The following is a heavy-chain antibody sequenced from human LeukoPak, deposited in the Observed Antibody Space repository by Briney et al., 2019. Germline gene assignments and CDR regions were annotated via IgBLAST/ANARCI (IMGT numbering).Heavy chain of an antibody. CDR1: GFTVSSNY. CDR3: AKGAVLAAAGTVYFQH. CDR2: IYSGGST. J-gene: IGHJ1*01. V-gene: IGHV3-66*01. D-gene: IGHD6-13*01. Sequence: GGSLRLSCAASGFTVSSNYMSWVRQAPGKGLEWVSVIYSGGSTYYADSVKGRFTISRDNSKNTLYLQMNSLRAEDTAVYYCAKGAVLAAAGTVYFQHWGQGTLVTVSS.